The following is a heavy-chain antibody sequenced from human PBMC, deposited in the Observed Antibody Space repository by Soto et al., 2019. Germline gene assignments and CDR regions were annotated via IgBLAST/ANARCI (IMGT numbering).Heavy chain of an antibody. CDR1: GFTFSSYA. J-gene: IGHJ6*02. CDR3: AYLLYGYHSYGMDF. CDR2: ISSSGPST. Sequence: PGGSLRLSCAASGFTFSSYAMTWVRQAPGKRLEWVSAISSSGPSTYYADSVKGRFTISRDNSKNTLYLQMNSLRADDTAVYYCAYLLYGYHSYGMDFWGQGPTVTVSS. V-gene: IGHV3-23*01. D-gene: IGHD5-12*01.